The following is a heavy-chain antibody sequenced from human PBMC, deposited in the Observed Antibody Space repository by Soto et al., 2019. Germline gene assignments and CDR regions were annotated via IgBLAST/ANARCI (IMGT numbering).Heavy chain of an antibody. CDR1: GYTFTGYY. Sequence: ASVKVSCKASGYTFTGYYMHWVRQAPGQGLEWMGWINPNSGGTNYAQKFQGWVTMTRDTSISTAYMELSRLRSDDTAVYYCARGRDEVAILIDYWGQGTLVTVSS. CDR2: INPNSGGT. D-gene: IGHD2-15*01. J-gene: IGHJ4*02. CDR3: ARGRDEVAILIDY. V-gene: IGHV1-2*04.